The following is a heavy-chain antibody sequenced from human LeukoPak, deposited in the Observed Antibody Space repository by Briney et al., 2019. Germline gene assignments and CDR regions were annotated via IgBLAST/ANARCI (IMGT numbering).Heavy chain of an antibody. V-gene: IGHV4-34*01. CDR2: INQSGTT. D-gene: IGHD1-26*01. CDR3: ARGNGYSSRFNYKAYYFDY. J-gene: IGHJ4*02. Sequence: SETLSLTCGVYDGTLSTQYWSWIRQPPGKGLEWMGEINQSGTTNYNPSRRSRLTISVDTSNYQFSLRLTSMTAPDTPVYYCARGNGYSSRFNYKAYYFDYWRPGTLVTVSS. CDR1: DGTLSTQY.